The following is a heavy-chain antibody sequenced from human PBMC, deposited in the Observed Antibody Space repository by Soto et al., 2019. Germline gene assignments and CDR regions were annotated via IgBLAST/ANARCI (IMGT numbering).Heavy chain of an antibody. J-gene: IGHJ6*03. CDR1: GYTFSSYA. D-gene: IGHD4-4*01. CDR2: ISPYNGNT. V-gene: IGHV1-18*01. Sequence: GASVKVSCKASGYTFSSYAISWVRQAPGQGLEWMGWISPYNGNTHYAQNLQGRVTMTTDTSTTTAYMELRSLESDDTAIYYCARGTTVTTTPTYYYMDVWGKGTTVTVSS. CDR3: ARGTTVTTTPTYYYMDV.